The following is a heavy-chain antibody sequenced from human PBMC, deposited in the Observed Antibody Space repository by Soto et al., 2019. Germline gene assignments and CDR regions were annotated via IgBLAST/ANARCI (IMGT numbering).Heavy chain of an antibody. CDR2: IKSKTDGGTT. Sequence: GGSLRLSCAASGFTFSNAWMNWVRQAPGKGLEWVGRIKSKTDGGTTDYAAPVKGRFTISRDDSKNTLYLQMNSLKTEDTAMYYCTPTLRSLPRAFDIWGQGTTVTVSS. D-gene: IGHD3-16*02. CDR3: TPTLRSLPRAFDI. V-gene: IGHV3-15*07. CDR1: GFTFSNAW. J-gene: IGHJ3*02.